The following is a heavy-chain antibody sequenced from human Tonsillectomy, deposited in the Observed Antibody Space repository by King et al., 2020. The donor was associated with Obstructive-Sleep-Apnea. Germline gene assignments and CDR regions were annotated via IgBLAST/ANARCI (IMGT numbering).Heavy chain of an antibody. CDR2: VDRTGRT. Sequence: VQLQESGPGLVKPSETLSLICTVSGGSISTYYWNWIRQVPGNGLEWVGYVDRTGRTDYSPSFKSRVSMSIDLSKKQFSLKLTSVTAADTAMYFCAKYGASGGFDDWGQGTLVTVSS. V-gene: IGHV4-4*08. CDR1: GGSISTYY. J-gene: IGHJ4*02. CDR3: AKYGASGGFDD. D-gene: IGHD4/OR15-4a*01.